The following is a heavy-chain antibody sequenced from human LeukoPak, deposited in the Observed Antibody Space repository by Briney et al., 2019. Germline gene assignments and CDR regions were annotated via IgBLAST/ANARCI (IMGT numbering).Heavy chain of an antibody. Sequence: ASVKVSCKASGCTFTSYDINWVRQATGQGLEWMGWMNPNSGNTGYAQKFQGRVTITRNTSISTAYMALSSLTYEDTAVYYLAREETTGTTNWFDPLGQGTLVTVSS. CDR1: GCTFTSYD. V-gene: IGHV1-8*02. CDR3: AREETTGTTNWFDP. J-gene: IGHJ5*02. CDR2: MNPNSGNT. D-gene: IGHD1-1*01.